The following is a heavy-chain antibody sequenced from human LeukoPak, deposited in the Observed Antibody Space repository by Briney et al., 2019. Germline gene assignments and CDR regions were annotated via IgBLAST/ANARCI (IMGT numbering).Heavy chain of an antibody. CDR1: GFTFSSYG. CDR2: ISYDGSNK. D-gene: IGHD3-10*01. CDR3: ATLTGPGWFGELSHFDY. V-gene: IGHV3-30*03. Sequence: PGGSLRLSCAASGFTFSSYGMHWVRQAPGKGLEWVAVISYDGSNKYYADSVKGRFTISRDNAKNSLYLQINSLRAEDTAVYYCATLTGPGWFGELSHFDYWGQGTLVTVSS. J-gene: IGHJ4*02.